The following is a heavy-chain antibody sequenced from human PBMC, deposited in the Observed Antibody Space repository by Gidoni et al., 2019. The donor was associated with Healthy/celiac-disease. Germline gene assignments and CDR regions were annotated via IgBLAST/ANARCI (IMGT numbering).Heavy chain of an antibody. V-gene: IGHV2-70*15. D-gene: IGHD3-10*01. J-gene: IGHJ4*02. CDR3: DRIRDGSGSYYQNGFDY. Sequence: QVTLRASGPSLVKPTQTLTLPCTFSGFSLPTSGIAVSWIRQPPGKALEWLARIDWDDDNYYSTSLKTRLTISKDTSKNQVVLTMTNMDPVDTATYSYDRIRDGSGSYYQNGFDYWGQGTLVTVSS. CDR2: IDWDDDN. CDR1: GFSLPTSGIA.